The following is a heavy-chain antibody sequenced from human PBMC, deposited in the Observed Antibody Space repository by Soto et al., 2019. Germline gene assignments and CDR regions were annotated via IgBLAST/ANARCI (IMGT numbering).Heavy chain of an antibody. V-gene: IGHV4-34*01. J-gene: IGHJ6*03. CDR3: ARGALYSCYYYMDV. CDR2: INHSGST. D-gene: IGHD2-21*01. CDR1: GGSFSGYY. Sequence: SETLSLTCAVYGGSFSGYYWTWIRQPPGKGLEWMVEINHSGSTKYNPPLKSRVTTSVDTSKNQFSLKLSSVTAADTAVYYCARGALYSCYYYMDVWGKGTTVTVSS.